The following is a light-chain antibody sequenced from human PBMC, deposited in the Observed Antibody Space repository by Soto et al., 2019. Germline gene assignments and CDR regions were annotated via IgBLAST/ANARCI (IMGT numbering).Light chain of an antibody. Sequence: QLVLTQSPSESGTPGQRATISCSGSTSNIGNSHVYWYQQLAGTAPRLLIYRSNLRGSGVPDRFSGSRSGTSASLTISGLRSEDEGDYYCATWDDSLSGPVFGGGTKLTVL. CDR2: RSN. V-gene: IGLV1-47*01. CDR1: TSNIGNSH. CDR3: ATWDDSLSGPV. J-gene: IGLJ3*02.